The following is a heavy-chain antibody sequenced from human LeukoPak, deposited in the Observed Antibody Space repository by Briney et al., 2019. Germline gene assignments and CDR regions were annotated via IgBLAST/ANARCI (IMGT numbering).Heavy chain of an antibody. D-gene: IGHD4-17*01. CDR2: IYYSGST. V-gene: IGHV4-59*08. Sequence: PSETLSLTCTVSGGSISSYYWSWIRQPPGKGLEWIGYIYYSGSTNYNPSLKSRVPISVDTSKNQFSLRLSSVTAADTAVYYCARHYADYADPYTFDIWGQGTMVTVSS. CDR3: ARHYADYADPYTFDI. CDR1: GGSISSYY. J-gene: IGHJ3*02.